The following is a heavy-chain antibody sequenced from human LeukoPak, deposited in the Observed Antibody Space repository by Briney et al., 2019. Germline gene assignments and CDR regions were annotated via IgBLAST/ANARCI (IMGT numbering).Heavy chain of an antibody. CDR3: AKAQEVVVAATPYYYYGMDV. CDR2: ITGSGSTT. CDR1: GFSFSSYA. D-gene: IGHD2-15*01. V-gene: IGHV3-23*01. J-gene: IGHJ6*02. Sequence: GGSLRLSCAASGFSFSSYAMSWVRQAPGKGLEWVSAITGSGSTTYYADSVKGRFTISRDNSKNTLYLQMSSLRAEDTAVYYCAKAQEVVVAATPYYYYGMDVWGQGTTVTVSS.